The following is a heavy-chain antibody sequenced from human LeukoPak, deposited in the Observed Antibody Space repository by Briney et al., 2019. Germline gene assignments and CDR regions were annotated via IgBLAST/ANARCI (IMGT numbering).Heavy chain of an antibody. V-gene: IGHV3-7*03. CDR2: IKEDGSEN. CDR1: GFTFSHYW. CDR3: ARGNSGAFDI. J-gene: IGHJ3*02. Sequence: PGGSLRLSCAASGFTFSHYWMNCLRQAPGKGLEWVANIKEDGSENHYVDSVKGRFTISRDNAKNSLWLEMNSLGAEDTAVYYCARGNSGAFDIWGQGTMVTFSS. D-gene: IGHD2-21*01.